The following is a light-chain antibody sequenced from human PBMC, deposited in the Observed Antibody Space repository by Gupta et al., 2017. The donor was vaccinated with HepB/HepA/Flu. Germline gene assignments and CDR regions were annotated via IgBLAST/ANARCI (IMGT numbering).Light chain of an antibody. Sequence: QSALTLPASVSEYPGQSLTRSSTGRSSDIGSDKYVSWSQQHPGKAPKLMIFDVTNRPSGLSARFSGSKSGNTASLTISVLQAEDEADYYCSSFTTISTWVFGGGTKLTVL. CDR2: DVT. V-gene: IGLV2-14*01. CDR1: SSDIGSDKY. CDR3: SSFTTISTWV. J-gene: IGLJ3*02.